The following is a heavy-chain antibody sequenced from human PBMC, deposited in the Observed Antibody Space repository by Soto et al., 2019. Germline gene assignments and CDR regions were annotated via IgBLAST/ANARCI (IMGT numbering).Heavy chain of an antibody. J-gene: IGHJ4*02. V-gene: IGHV4-39*02. CDR1: GGSISSSSYY. CDR2: IYYSGST. CDR3: ARESSGYYYDNDY. Sequence: SETLSLTCTVSGGSISSSSYYWGWIRQPPGKGLEWIGSIYYSGSTYYNPSLKSRVTISVDTSKNQFSLKLSSVTAADTAVYYCARESSGYYYDNDYWGQGTLVTVSS. D-gene: IGHD3-22*01.